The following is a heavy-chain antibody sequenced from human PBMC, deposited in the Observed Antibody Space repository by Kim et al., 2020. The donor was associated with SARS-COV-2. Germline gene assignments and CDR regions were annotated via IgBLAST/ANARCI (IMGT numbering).Heavy chain of an antibody. CDR3: ARDGSSTSWGNWFDP. CDR2: ISSSSSYI. Sequence: GGSLRHSCAASGFTFSSYSMNWVRQAPGKGLEWVSSISSSSSYIYYADSVKGRFTISRDNAKNSLYLQMNSLRAEDTAVYYCARDGSSTSWGNWFDPWGQGTVVTVSS. J-gene: IGHJ5*02. CDR1: GFTFSSYS. D-gene: IGHD2-2*01. V-gene: IGHV3-21*01.